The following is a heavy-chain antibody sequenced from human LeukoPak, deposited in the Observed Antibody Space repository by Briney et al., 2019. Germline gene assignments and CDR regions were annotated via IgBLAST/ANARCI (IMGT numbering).Heavy chain of an antibody. CDR2: INPNSGGT. Sequence: ASVKVSCKASGYTFTGYYMHWVRQAPGQGLEWMGWINPNSGGTNYAQKFQGGVTMTRDTSISTAYMELSRLRSDDTAVYYCARDHGEWLVRGCSDYWGQGTLVTVSS. D-gene: IGHD6-19*01. CDR3: ARDHGEWLVRGCSDY. J-gene: IGHJ4*02. V-gene: IGHV1-2*02. CDR1: GYTFTGYY.